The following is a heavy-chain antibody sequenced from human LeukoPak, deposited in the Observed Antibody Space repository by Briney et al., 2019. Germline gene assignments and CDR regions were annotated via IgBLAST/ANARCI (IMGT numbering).Heavy chain of an antibody. D-gene: IGHD2-21*02. CDR1: GYTFITSG. Sequence: GASVKVSCKASGYTFITSGITWVRQATGHGLKWMGWISPFNGKTRFAEEFQDRLTMTTDTPTRTAYMVLRSLRSDDTAVYYCVRDRDATPDDVRDYWGQGTLVTVSS. CDR2: ISPFNGKT. J-gene: IGHJ4*02. V-gene: IGHV1-18*01. CDR3: VRDRDATPDDVRDY.